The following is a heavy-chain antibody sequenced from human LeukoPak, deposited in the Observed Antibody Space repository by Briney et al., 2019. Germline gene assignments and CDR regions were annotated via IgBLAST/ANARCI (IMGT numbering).Heavy chain of an antibody. CDR3: ARELQTGAFDI. J-gene: IGHJ3*02. CDR2: INHSGST. V-gene: IGHV4-34*01. Sequence: PSETLSLTCAVYGGSFSGYYWSWIRQPPGKGLEWIGEINHSGSTNYNPSLKSRVTISVDTSKNQFSLKLSSVTAADTAVYYCARELQTGAFDIWGQGTMVTVSS. D-gene: IGHD1-26*01. CDR1: GGSFSGYY.